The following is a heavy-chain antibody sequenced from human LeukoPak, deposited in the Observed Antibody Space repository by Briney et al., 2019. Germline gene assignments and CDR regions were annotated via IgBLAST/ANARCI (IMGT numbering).Heavy chain of an antibody. CDR1: GFTVSSYC. V-gene: IGHV3-23*01. Sequence: AGGSLSLACAASGFTVSSYCMSWVSQAPRNGLGWVSVIIVGGASTTYADSGNGRFTISKDNTKNTLYLQMNSLRVEDTAVYSCAKDQAPVSSYYDRSGMGWGQGTLVTVSS. J-gene: IGHJ4*02. D-gene: IGHD3-22*01. CDR3: AKDQAPVSSYYDRSGMG. CDR2: IIVGGAST.